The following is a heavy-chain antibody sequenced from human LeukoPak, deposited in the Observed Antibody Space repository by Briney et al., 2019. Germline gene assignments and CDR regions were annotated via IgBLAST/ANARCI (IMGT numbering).Heavy chain of an antibody. CDR3: ACERRDYSSSP. Sequence: ESGGSLRLSCAASGFTFSSYWRSWVRQAPGKGLEWVANIKQDGRERYDVDSVRGRFTISRDNAKNSLYLHMNSLRAEDTAVYYCACERRDYSSSPWGQGTLVTVSS. V-gene: IGHV3-7*01. CDR1: GFTFSSYW. J-gene: IGHJ5*02. D-gene: IGHD6-19*01. CDR2: IKQDGRER.